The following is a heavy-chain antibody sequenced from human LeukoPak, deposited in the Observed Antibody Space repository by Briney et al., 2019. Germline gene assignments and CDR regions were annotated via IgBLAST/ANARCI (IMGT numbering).Heavy chain of an antibody. CDR1: GYTFTSYY. D-gene: IGHD3-10*01. V-gene: IGHV1-46*01. J-gene: IGHJ4*02. Sequence: ASVKVSCKASGYTFTSYYMHWVRQAPGQGLEWMGIINPSGGSTSYAQKFQGRVTMTRDTSTSTVYMELSSLRSEDTAVYYCARDSGISYYGSGSYPGDYWGQGTLVTASS. CDR3: ARDSGISYYGSGSYPGDY. CDR2: INPSGGST.